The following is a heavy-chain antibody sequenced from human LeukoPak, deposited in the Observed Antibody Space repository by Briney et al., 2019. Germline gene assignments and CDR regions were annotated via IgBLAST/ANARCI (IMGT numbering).Heavy chain of an antibody. J-gene: IGHJ2*01. CDR1: GGTFSSYA. CDR2: IIPIFGTA. Sequence: SVEVSCKASGGTFSSYAISWVRQAPGQGLEWMGRIIPIFGTANYAQKFQGRVTITTDESTSTAYMELSSLRSEDTAVYYCARSVELNTELIAASLWYFDLWGRGTLVTVSS. V-gene: IGHV1-69*05. CDR3: ARSVELNTELIAASLWYFDL. D-gene: IGHD6-13*01.